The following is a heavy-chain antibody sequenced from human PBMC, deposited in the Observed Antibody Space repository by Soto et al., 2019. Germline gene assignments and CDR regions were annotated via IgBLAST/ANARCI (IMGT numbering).Heavy chain of an antibody. CDR3: ARDRPALLLTYYGMDV. CDR1: GGTFSSYA. J-gene: IGHJ6*02. CDR2: IIPIFGTA. V-gene: IGHV1-69*01. D-gene: IGHD2-15*01. Sequence: QVQLVQSGAEVKKPGSSVQVSCKASGGTFSSYAISWVRQAPGQGLEWMGGIIPIFGTANYAQKFQGRVTITADESTSTAYMELSSLRSEDTAVYYCARDRPALLLTYYGMDVWGQGTTVTVSS.